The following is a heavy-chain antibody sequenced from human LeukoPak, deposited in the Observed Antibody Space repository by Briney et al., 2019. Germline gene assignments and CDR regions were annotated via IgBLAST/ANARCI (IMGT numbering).Heavy chain of an antibody. J-gene: IGHJ4*02. D-gene: IGHD3-22*01. CDR2: INPGGGST. V-gene: IGHV1-46*02. CDR1: GYTFNSYG. CDR3: ARFPDDSSFDC. Sequence: ASVKVSCKASGYTFNSYGITWVRQAPGQGLEWMGIINPGGGSTTYAQKFQGRVTMTRDTSTSTVYMELSSLRSEDTAVYYCARFPDDSSFDCWGQGTPVIVSS.